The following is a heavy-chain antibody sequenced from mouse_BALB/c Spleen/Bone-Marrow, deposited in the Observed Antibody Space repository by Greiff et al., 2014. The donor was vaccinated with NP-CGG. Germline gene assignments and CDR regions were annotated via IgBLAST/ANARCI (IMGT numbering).Heavy chain of an antibody. V-gene: IGHV14-3*02. CDR2: IDPANGNT. J-gene: IGHJ2*01. D-gene: IGHD3-3*01. Sequence: EVQLQQSGPELVKPGASVKLSCTASGFTINDYYMHWVKQRPEQGLEWIGRIDPANGNTKYDPKFQGKATLTADKSSNTAYLQLSRLTAEDTAVYYCSRSCLGSYFDYWGQGTTLTVSS. CDR3: SRSCLGSYFDY. CDR1: GFTINDYY.